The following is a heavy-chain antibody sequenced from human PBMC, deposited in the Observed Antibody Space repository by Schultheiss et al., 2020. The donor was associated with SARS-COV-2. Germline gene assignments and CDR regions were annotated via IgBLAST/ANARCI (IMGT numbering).Heavy chain of an antibody. Sequence: SETLSLTCAVSGGSISSSNWWSWVRQPPGKGLEWIGEIYHSGSTNYNPSLKSRVTISVDKSKNQFSLKLSSVTAADTAVYYCASSETAMVSYFDYWGQGTLVTVSS. D-gene: IGHD5-18*01. CDR3: ASSETAMVSYFDY. CDR2: IYHSGST. CDR1: GGSISSSNW. V-gene: IGHV4-4*02. J-gene: IGHJ4*02.